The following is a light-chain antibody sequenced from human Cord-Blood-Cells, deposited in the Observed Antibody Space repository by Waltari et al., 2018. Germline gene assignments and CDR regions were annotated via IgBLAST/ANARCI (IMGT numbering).Light chain of an antibody. V-gene: IGLV2-14*01. Sequence: QSALTQPASVSGSPGQSITISCTGTSSDVGGYTSVSWYQQHPGKAPKLIIYDVSKPPSVVSTRFSGSKSDNTASLTISLLHAEDAADYCCSSYTSSSTVVFGGGTKLTVL. CDR3: SSYTSSSTVV. CDR1: SSDVGGYTS. J-gene: IGLJ2*01. CDR2: DVS.